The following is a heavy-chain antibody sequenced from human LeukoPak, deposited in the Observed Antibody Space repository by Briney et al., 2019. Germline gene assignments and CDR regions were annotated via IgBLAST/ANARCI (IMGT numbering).Heavy chain of an antibody. J-gene: IGHJ1*01. Sequence: GGSLRLSCAASGFTVSNNYMSWVRHAPGKGLKWVSYIGHTGSITDYADSVKGRFTISRDNAKNSLYLQMNTLRAEDTAVYYCVRDGAVVTSGNYPWRYFQYWGQGTLVTVSS. CDR2: IGHTGSIT. V-gene: IGHV3-11*04. D-gene: IGHD3-10*01. CDR1: GFTVSNNY. CDR3: VRDGAVVTSGNYPWRYFQY.